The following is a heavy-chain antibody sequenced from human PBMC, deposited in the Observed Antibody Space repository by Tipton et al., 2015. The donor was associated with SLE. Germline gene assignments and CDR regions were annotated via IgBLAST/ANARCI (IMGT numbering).Heavy chain of an antibody. CDR1: GFTFSSYA. CDR3: VKGYSGFLGYFDY. V-gene: IGHV3-64D*09. CDR2: ISSNGGTT. Sequence: SLRLSCAASGFTFSSYAMHWVRQAPGKGLEYVSAISSNGGTTYYADSMKGRFTISRDNSKNTLYLQMSSLRAEDTAVYYCVKGYSGFLGYFDYWGQGTLVTVSS. D-gene: IGHD5-12*01. J-gene: IGHJ4*02.